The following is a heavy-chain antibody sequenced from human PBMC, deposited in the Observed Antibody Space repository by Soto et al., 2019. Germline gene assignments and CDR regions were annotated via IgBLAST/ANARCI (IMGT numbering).Heavy chain of an antibody. CDR2: MNPNSGNT. D-gene: IGHD2-15*01. J-gene: IGHJ3*02. CDR1: GYTFTSYD. Sequence: GASVKVSCKASGYTFTSYDINWVRQATGQGLEWMGWMNPNSGNTGYAQKFQGRVTMTRNTSISTAYMELSSLRSEDTAVYYCARVGYCSGGSCYPTDDAFDIWGQGTMVTVSS. V-gene: IGHV1-8*01. CDR3: ARVGYCSGGSCYPTDDAFDI.